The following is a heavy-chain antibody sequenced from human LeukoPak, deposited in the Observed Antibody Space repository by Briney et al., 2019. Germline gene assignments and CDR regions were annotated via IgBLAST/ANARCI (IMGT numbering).Heavy chain of an antibody. D-gene: IGHD3-22*01. J-gene: IGHJ5*02. CDR1: GYTFTGYY. CDR3: AREEFAYYDSSGYYSP. CDR2: INPNSGGT. Sequence: GASVKVSCKASGYTFTGYYMHWVRQAPGQGLEWMGRINPNSGGTNYAQKFQGRVTMTRDTSISTAYMELSRLRSDDTAVYYCAREEFAYYDSSGYYSPWGQGTLVTVSS. V-gene: IGHV1-2*06.